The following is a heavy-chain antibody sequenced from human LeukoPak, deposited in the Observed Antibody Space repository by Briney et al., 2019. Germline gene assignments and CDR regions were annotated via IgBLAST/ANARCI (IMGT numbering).Heavy chain of an antibody. V-gene: IGHV1-2*02. D-gene: IGHD6-13*01. CDR3: ARVVDSSSRYYFDY. Sequence: ASVKVSCKASGYTFTGYFMHWVRQAPGQGLVWMGWINPDSGGTAYAQKFQGRVNMTRDPSISTAYMELSRLRSDDTAVYYCARVVDSSSRYYFDYWGQGTLVTVSS. CDR1: GYTFTGYF. J-gene: IGHJ4*02. CDR2: INPDSGGT.